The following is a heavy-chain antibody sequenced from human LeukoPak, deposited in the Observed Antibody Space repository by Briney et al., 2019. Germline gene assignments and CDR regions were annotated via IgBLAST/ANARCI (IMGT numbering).Heavy chain of an antibody. V-gene: IGHV1-18*04. CDR3: ARDRSSGSYTY. CDR1: GYTFTSYG. J-gene: IGHJ4*02. CDR2: ISAYNGNT. Sequence: ASVKVSCKASGYTFTSYGISWVRQAPGQGLEWMGWISAYNGNTNYEQKFQGRVTMTTDTSTRTAYMELRSLRSDDTAVYYCARDRSSGSYTYWGQGTLVTVSS. D-gene: IGHD6-19*01.